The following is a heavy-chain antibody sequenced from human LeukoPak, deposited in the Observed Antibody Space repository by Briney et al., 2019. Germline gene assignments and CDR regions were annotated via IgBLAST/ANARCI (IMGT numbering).Heavy chain of an antibody. CDR2: ISAYNGNT. D-gene: IGHD5-24*01. J-gene: IGHJ6*03. V-gene: IGHV1-18*01. CDR1: GYTFTSYG. Sequence: WASVKVSCKASGYTFTSYGISWVRQAPGQGLEWMGWISAYNGNTNYSQKLQGRVTMTTDTSTSTAYMELRSLRSDDTAVYYCARGPMGYYYYYMDVWGKGTTVTVSS. CDR3: ARGPMGYYYYYMDV.